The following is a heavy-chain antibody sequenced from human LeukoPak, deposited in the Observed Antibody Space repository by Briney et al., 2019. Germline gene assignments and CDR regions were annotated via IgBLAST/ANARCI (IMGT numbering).Heavy chain of an antibody. D-gene: IGHD1-26*01. Sequence: GGSLRLSCATSGFTFSSYAMSWVRQAPGKGLEWVSAISGSGGSTYYADSVRGRFTISRDNSKNTLYLQMNSLRAEDTAVYYCAKDLGSRDYYFDYWGQGTLVTVSS. J-gene: IGHJ4*02. CDR3: AKDLGSRDYYFDY. CDR1: GFTFSSYA. V-gene: IGHV3-23*01. CDR2: ISGSGGST.